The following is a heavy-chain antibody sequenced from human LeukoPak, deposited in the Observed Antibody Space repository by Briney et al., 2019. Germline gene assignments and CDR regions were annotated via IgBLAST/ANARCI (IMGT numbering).Heavy chain of an antibody. Sequence: ASVKVSCKASGYTFTSYGISWVRQAPGQGLEWMGWISAYNGNTNYAQKLQGIVTMTTDTSTSTAYMELRSLRSDDTAVYYCAREVWFGELSERTLDYWGQGTLVTVSS. V-gene: IGHV1-18*01. D-gene: IGHD3-10*01. CDR3: AREVWFGELSERTLDY. CDR1: GYTFTSYG. CDR2: ISAYNGNT. J-gene: IGHJ4*02.